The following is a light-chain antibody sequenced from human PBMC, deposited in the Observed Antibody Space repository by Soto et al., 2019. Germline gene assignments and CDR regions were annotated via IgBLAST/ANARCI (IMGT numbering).Light chain of an antibody. CDR1: GSDVGNYKY. V-gene: IGLV2-14*01. J-gene: IGLJ1*01. CDR3: SSYTSISSLGV. CDR2: EVS. Sequence: QSVLTQPASVSGPPGQSITISCTGTGSDVGNYKYVSWYQQHPGKAPKLIIFEVSNRPSGVSDRFSGSKSGNTASLTISGLQAEDEADYYCSSYTSISSLGVFGTGTKVTVL.